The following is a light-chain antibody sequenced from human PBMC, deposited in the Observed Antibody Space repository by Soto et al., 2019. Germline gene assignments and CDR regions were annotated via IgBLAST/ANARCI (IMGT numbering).Light chain of an antibody. CDR1: QSVSSY. J-gene: IGKJ4*01. CDR3: QQRSNWPPA. V-gene: IGKV3-11*01. Sequence: EIVLTQSPATLSLSPGERATLSCRASQSVSSYLAWYPQKPGQAPRLLIYDASNRATGIPARFSGSGSGTDFTLTISCLEPDDFAVYDCQQRSNWPPAFGGGTEVEIK. CDR2: DAS.